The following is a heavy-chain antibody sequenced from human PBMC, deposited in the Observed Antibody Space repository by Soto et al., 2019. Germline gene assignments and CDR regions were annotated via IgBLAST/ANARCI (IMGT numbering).Heavy chain of an antibody. V-gene: IGHV1-69*01. D-gene: IGHD6-13*01. Sequence: QVQLVQSGAEVKKPGSSVKVSCKASGGTFSSYAISWVRQAPGQGLEWMGGIIPIFGTANYAQKFQGRVTMTADESTSTAYMELSSLRSEDTAVYYCARGVAAAGPLYNWFDPWGQGTLVTVSS. J-gene: IGHJ5*02. CDR1: GGTFSSYA. CDR2: IIPIFGTA. CDR3: ARGVAAAGPLYNWFDP.